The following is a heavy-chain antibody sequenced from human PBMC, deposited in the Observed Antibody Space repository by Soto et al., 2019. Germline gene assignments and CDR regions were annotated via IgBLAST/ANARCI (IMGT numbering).Heavy chain of an antibody. J-gene: IGHJ6*02. D-gene: IGHD1-1*01. CDR1: GGTFSDST. Sequence: SVKISCKASGGTFSDSTINWVRQAPGQRLEWMGGIIPIFDTANYAEKFQGRVTITADESTSTSFMEVSSLRSEDAAVYYCARNGTLTGYSYGMDVWGQGTMVTVSS. V-gene: IGHV1-69*13. CDR3: ARNGTLTGYSYGMDV. CDR2: IIPIFDTA.